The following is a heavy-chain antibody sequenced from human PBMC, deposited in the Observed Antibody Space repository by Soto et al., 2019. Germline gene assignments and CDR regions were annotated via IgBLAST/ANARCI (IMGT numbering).Heavy chain of an antibody. CDR3: ATGITPPYYYGSGSYYPLAY. D-gene: IGHD3-10*01. CDR1: GYTLTELS. Sequence: ASVKVSCKVSGYTLTELSMHWVRQAPGKGLEWMGGSDPEDGETIYAQKFQGRVTMTEDTSTDTAYMELSSLRSEDTAVYYCATGITPPYYYGSGSYYPLAYWGQGTLVTVSS. J-gene: IGHJ4*02. CDR2: SDPEDGET. V-gene: IGHV1-24*01.